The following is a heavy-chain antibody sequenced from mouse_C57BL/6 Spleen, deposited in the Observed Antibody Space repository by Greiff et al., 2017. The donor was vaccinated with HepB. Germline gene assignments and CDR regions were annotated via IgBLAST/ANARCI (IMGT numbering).Heavy chain of an antibody. J-gene: IGHJ4*01. V-gene: IGHV1-82*01. CDR3: AREDDY. CDR2: IYPGDGDT. CDR1: GYAFSSSW. Sequence: VQLQQSGPELVKPGASVKISCKASGYAFSSSWMNWVKQRPGKGLEWIGRIYPGDGDTNYNGKFKGKATLTAYKSSSTAYMQLSSLTSEDSAVYFCAREDDYWGQGTSVTVSS.